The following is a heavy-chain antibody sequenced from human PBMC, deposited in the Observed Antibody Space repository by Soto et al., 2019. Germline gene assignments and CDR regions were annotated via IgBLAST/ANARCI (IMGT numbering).Heavy chain of an antibody. CDR3: ARGSRGSGSYYDYYYYYYMDV. CDR1: GYTFTSYD. CDR2: MNPNSGNT. J-gene: IGHJ6*03. Sequence: ASVKVSCKASGYTFTSYDINWVRQATGQGLEWMGWMNPNSGNTGYAQKFQGRVTMTRNTSIGTAYMELSSLRSEDTAVYYCARGSRGSGSYYDYYYYYYMDVWGKGTTVTVSS. V-gene: IGHV1-8*01. D-gene: IGHD3-10*01.